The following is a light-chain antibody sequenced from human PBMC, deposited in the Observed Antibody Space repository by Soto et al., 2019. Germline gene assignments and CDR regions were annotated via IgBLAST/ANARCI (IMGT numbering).Light chain of an antibody. Sequence: EIVLKQSPSTLSSSIGERATXSCRGSQSVINGYLAWYQQKPGQARRLLTYGASNRATGIPDRFSGSGSGTEFTLTISRLQPEAFAVYCCQQYDRLSWAFGQGTTVDI. V-gene: IGKV3-20*01. J-gene: IGKJ1*01. CDR1: QSVINGY. CDR2: GAS. CDR3: QQYDRLSWA.